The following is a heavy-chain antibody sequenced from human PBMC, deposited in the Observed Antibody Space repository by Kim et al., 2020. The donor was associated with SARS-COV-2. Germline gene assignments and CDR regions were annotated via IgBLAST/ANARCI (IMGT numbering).Heavy chain of an antibody. CDR1: GFTFSSYA. CDR2: ISGGGETS. D-gene: IGHD3-10*01. J-gene: IGHJ4*02. Sequence: GGSLRLSCAASGFTFSSYAMSWVRQAPGKGLEWVSAISGGGETSFYADSVRGRFTVSRDNSKNTLYLHMNSLRAGDTAVYYCVCYGSGSYEAHFDYWGQGTLVTVSS. CDR3: VCYGSGSYEAHFDY. V-gene: IGHV3-23*01.